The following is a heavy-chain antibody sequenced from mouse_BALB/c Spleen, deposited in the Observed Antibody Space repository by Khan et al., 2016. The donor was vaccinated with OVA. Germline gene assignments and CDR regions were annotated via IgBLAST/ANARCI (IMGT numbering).Heavy chain of an antibody. CDR2: IYSSGSI. J-gene: IGHJ4*01. CDR3: ARDGNYKDY. V-gene: IGHV3-1*02. CDR1: GYSITSGYS. D-gene: IGHD2-1*01. Sequence: EVQLVESGPDLVKPSQSLSLTCTVTGYSITSGYSWHWIRQFPGNKLEWMAYIYSSGSINYNPFLKSLIFTTRDTTKNQFFLQLDSGTTEDTATYYGARDGNYKDYWGQGTSDTVSS.